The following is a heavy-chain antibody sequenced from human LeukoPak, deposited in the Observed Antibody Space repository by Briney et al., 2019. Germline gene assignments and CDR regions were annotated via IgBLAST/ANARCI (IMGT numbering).Heavy chain of an antibody. CDR2: INSDGSST. CDR3: ARDFLGAKGTLYYFDY. V-gene: IGHV3-74*01. D-gene: IGHD1-26*01. CDR1: GFTFSSYW. Sequence: PGGSLRLSCAASGFTFSSYWMHWVRQAPGKGLVWVSRINSDGSSTSYADSVKGRFTVSRDNAKNTLYLQMNSLRAEDTAVYYCARDFLGAKGTLYYFDYWGQGTLVTVSS. J-gene: IGHJ4*02.